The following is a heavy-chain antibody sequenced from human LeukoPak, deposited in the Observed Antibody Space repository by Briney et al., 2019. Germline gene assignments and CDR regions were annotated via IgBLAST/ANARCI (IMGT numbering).Heavy chain of an antibody. J-gene: IGHJ4*02. D-gene: IGHD2-15*01. CDR1: EFTVSSNY. CDR3: ARDDRFAHCSGGSCPFDY. CDR2: IYSGGST. Sequence: PGGSLRPSCAASEFTVSSNYMSWVRQAPGKGLEWVSVIYSGGSTYYADSVKGRFTISRDNSKNTLYLQMNSLRAEDTAVYYCARDDRFAHCSGGSCPFDYWGQGTLVTVSS. V-gene: IGHV3-66*01.